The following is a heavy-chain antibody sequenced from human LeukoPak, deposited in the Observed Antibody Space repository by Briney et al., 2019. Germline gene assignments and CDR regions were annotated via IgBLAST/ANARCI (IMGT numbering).Heavy chain of an antibody. CDR2: IKQDGSEK. CDR1: AFTFSSYW. J-gene: IGHJ4*02. V-gene: IGHV3-7*01. Sequence: GGSLRLSCAASAFTFSSYWMSWVRQAPGKGLEWVANIKQDGSEKYYVDSVKGRFTISRDNAKNSLYLQMNSLRAEDTAVYYCAREEENFDYWGQGTLVTVSS. CDR3: AREEENFDY.